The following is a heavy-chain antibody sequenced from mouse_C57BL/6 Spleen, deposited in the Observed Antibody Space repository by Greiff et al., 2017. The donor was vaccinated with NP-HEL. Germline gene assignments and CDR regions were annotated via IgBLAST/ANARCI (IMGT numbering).Heavy chain of an antibody. CDR2: IYPGCGST. Sequence: VQLQQPGAELVKPGASVKMSCKASGYTFTSYWITWVKQRPGQVLEWIGVIYPGCGSTNYNEKFKSKATLTGDTSSSTAYMQLSSLTSEDSAVYYCARKVYGSSYGNYAMDYWGQGASVTVAS. J-gene: IGHJ4*01. CDR3: ARKVYGSSYGNYAMDY. CDR1: GYTFTSYW. D-gene: IGHD1-1*01. V-gene: IGHV1-55*01.